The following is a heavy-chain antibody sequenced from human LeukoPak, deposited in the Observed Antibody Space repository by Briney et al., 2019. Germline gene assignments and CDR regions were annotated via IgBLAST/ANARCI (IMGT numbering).Heavy chain of an antibody. CDR1: GFTFSSYA. Sequence: GGSLRLSCAASGFTFSSYAMHWVRQAPGKGLEWVAVISYDGSNKYYADSVKGRFTISRDNSKNTLYLQMNSLRAEDTAVYYCARGLYYYDSSGYYYSDFDYWGQGTLVTVSS. J-gene: IGHJ4*02. CDR3: ARGLYYYDSSGYYYSDFDY. D-gene: IGHD3-22*01. CDR2: ISYDGSNK. V-gene: IGHV3-30-3*01.